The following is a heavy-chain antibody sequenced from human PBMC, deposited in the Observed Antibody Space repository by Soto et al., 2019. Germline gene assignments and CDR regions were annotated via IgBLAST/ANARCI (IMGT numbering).Heavy chain of an antibody. J-gene: IGHJ4*02. CDR3: ARDDEHGSNCDLAY. Sequence: QVQLVQSGGGVVQPGRSLRLSCAASGFNFNTYFMHWVRQAPGKGLEWVAMLFPNGRDKEYADSVKGRFPNSRDNSNNRMYLEMDSLRPEDTAVYYCARDDEHGSNCDLAYGGQGALVAVFS. D-gene: IGHD1-26*01. CDR1: GFNFNTYF. CDR2: LFPNGRDK. V-gene: IGHV3-30*13.